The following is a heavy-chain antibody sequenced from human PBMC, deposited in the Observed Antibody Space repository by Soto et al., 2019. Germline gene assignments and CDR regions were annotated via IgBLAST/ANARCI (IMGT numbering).Heavy chain of an antibody. CDR2: IRGNGGST. Sequence: EVQLLESGGGWVQPGGSLRLSCVASGFSLDTYAIAWVRQAPGKGLEWVSGIRGNGGSTYYADSVKGRFTISRDSSKNTLNLQMNSLRVDDTAVYFCAKDYVDTVPDAFDMWGQGTMVTVSS. D-gene: IGHD5-18*01. CDR3: AKDYVDTVPDAFDM. V-gene: IGHV3-23*01. CDR1: GFSLDTYA. J-gene: IGHJ3*02.